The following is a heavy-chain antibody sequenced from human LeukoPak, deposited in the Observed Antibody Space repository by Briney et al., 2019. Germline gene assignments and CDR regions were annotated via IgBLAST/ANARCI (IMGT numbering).Heavy chain of an antibody. CDR2: IYYSGST. Sequence: SETLSLTCTVSGGSISSSSYYWGWIRQPPGKGLEWIGSIYYSGSTYYNPSLKSRVTISVDTSKNQFSLKLSSVTAADTAVYYCARDLYVVVPAAILGAFDIWGQGTMVTVSS. D-gene: IGHD2-2*02. CDR3: ARDLYVVVPAAILGAFDI. V-gene: IGHV4-39*07. J-gene: IGHJ3*02. CDR1: GGSISSSSYY.